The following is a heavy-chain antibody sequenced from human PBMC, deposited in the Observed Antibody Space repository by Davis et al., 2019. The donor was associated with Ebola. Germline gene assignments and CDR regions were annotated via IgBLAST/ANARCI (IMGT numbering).Heavy chain of an antibody. CDR2: IYSGGST. Sequence: GESLKISCAASGFTFTSYWMHWARQAPGKGLEWVSVIYSGGSTYYADSVKGRFTISRDNSKNTLYLQMNSLRAEDTAVYYCARVPGIAADYGMDVWGKGTTVTVSS. J-gene: IGHJ6*04. CDR3: ARVPGIAADYGMDV. CDR1: GFTFTSYW. V-gene: IGHV3-53*01. D-gene: IGHD6-13*01.